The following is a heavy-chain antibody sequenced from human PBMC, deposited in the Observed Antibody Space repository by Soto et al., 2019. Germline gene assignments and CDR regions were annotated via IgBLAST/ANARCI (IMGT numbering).Heavy chain of an antibody. V-gene: IGHV4-34*01. CDR1: GGSFSGYY. CDR3: ARQQLLLWFGELFLNWFDP. D-gene: IGHD3-10*01. CDR2: INDSDST. J-gene: IGHJ5*02. Sequence: SETLSLTCAVYGGSFSGYYWCRIRQPPGKGLEWIGEINDSDSTNYNPSLKRRVTISVDTSKNQFSLKLSSVTAADTAVYYCARQQLLLWFGELFLNWFDPWGQGTLVTVSS.